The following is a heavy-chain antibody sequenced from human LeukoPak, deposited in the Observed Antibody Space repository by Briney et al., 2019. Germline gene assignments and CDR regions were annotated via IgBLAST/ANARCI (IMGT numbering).Heavy chain of an antibody. CDR1: GFTFSSYS. V-gene: IGHV3-48*04. D-gene: IGHD3-3*01. CDR3: AKDVSFEWPYIDY. J-gene: IGHJ4*02. CDR2: ISSSGSTI. Sequence: PGGSLRLSCAASGFTFSSYSMNWVRQAPGKGLEWVSYISSSGSTIYYADSVKGRFTISRDNAKNSLYLQMNSLRAEDTAVYYCAKDVSFEWPYIDYWGQGTLVTVSS.